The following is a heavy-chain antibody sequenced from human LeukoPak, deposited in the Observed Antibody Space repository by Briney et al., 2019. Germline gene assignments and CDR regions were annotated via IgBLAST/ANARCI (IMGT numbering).Heavy chain of an antibody. D-gene: IGHD3-9*01. CDR1: GYSFTSHY. CDR2: INPSGSST. J-gene: IGHJ5*02. CDR3: AKDWHILTGRNCFDP. V-gene: IGHV1-46*01. Sequence: GASVKVSCKASGYSFTSHYMHWVRQAPGQGLEWLGLINPSGSSTLYAQKFQGRVTMSTDTSTSTAYMELRSLTFDDTAIYYCAKDWHILTGRNCFDPWGQGTLVTVSS.